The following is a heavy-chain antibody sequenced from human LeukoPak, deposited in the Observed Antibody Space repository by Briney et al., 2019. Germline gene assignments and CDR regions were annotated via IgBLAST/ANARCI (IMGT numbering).Heavy chain of an antibody. CDR2: ISAYNGNT. CDR1: GYTFTSYG. Sequence: GASVKVSCKASGYTFTSYGISWVRQAPGQGLEWMGWISAYNGNTNYAQKLQGRVTMTTDTSTSTAYMELSSLRSEDTAVYYCARGRYSSSWYLRGDPNWFDPWGQGTLVTVSS. CDR3: ARGRYSSSWYLRGDPNWFDP. J-gene: IGHJ5*02. V-gene: IGHV1-18*01. D-gene: IGHD6-13*01.